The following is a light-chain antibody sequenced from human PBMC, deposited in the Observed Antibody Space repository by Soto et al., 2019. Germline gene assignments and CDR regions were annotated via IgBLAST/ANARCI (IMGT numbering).Light chain of an antibody. CDR2: SAS. CDR1: QCISNY. Sequence: DIQMTQSPSSLSASVGDRVTITCRASQCISNYLCWYQQKPVKAPKSLIYSASTLQSGVSSKFSGSGSGTDFTLTIPDMQPADFATYYCQQYYRYPWTFGQGTKVDIK. J-gene: IGKJ1*01. V-gene: IGKV1-16*02. CDR3: QQYYRYPWT.